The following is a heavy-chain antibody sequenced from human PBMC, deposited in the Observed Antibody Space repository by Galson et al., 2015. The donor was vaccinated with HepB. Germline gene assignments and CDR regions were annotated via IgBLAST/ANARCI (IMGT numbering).Heavy chain of an antibody. CDR2: IYHSGST. CDR1: GGSISSSNW. V-gene: IGHV4-4*02. Sequence: SETLSLTCAVSGGSISSSNWWSWVRQPPGKGLEWIGEIYHSGSTNYNPSLKSRVTISVDKSKNQFSLKLSSVTAADTAVYYCARDRHYYGSGTEDRFDYWGQGTLVTVSS. D-gene: IGHD3-10*01. J-gene: IGHJ4*02. CDR3: ARDRHYYGSGTEDRFDY.